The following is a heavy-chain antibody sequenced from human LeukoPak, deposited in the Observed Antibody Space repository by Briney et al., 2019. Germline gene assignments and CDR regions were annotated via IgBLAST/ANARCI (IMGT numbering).Heavy chain of an antibody. D-gene: IGHD2-2*02. CDR3: ARDIERYCSSTSCYIGYYYGMDV. CDR2: INPNSGGT. J-gene: IGHJ6*02. CDR1: GYTFTGYY. Sequence: VKVSCKASGYTFTGYYMHWVRQAPGQGLEWMGWINPNSGGTNYAQKFQGRVTMTRDTSISTAYMELSRLRSDDTAVYYCARDIERYCSSTSCYIGYYYGMDVWGQGTTVTVSS. V-gene: IGHV1-2*02.